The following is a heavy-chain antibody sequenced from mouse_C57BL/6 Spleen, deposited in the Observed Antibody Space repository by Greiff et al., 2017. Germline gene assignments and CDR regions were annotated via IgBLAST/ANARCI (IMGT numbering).Heavy chain of an antibody. D-gene: IGHD2-5*01. J-gene: IGHJ1*03. Sequence: VQLQQSGPVLVKPGASVKMSCKASGYTFTDYYMNWVKQSHGKSLEWIGVINPYNGGTSYNQKFKGKATLTVDKSSSTAYMELNSLTSEDSAVYYCARYYYSNPGYFDVWGTGTTVTVSS. CDR2: INPYNGGT. CDR1: GYTFTDYY. CDR3: ARYYYSNPGYFDV. V-gene: IGHV1-19*01.